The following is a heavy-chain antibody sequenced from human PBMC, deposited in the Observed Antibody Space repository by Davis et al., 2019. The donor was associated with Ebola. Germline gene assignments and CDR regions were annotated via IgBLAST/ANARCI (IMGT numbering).Heavy chain of an antibody. J-gene: IGHJ6*02. D-gene: IGHD5-12*01. V-gene: IGHV3-74*01. Sequence: PGGSLRLSCAASGFTFSSYWMHWVRQAPGKGLVWVSRINSDGSSTSYADSVKGRFTISRDNAKHTLYLQMNSLRVEDTAVYYCARQYSGYDMDFSYYGMDVWGQGTTVTVS. CDR2: INSDGSST. CDR3: ARQYSGYDMDFSYYGMDV. CDR1: GFTFSSYW.